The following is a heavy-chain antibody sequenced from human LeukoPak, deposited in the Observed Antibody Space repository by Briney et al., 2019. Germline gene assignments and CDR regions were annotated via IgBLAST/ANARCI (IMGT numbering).Heavy chain of an antibody. CDR3: ARDATLIVVVPAAIEGAFDI. J-gene: IGHJ3*02. V-gene: IGHV3-30*04. Sequence: GGSLRLSCTASGFTFSSYAMHWVRQAPGKGLEWVAVISYDGSNKYYADSVKGRFTISRGNSKNTLYLQMNSLRAEDTAVYYCARDATLIVVVPAAIEGAFDIWGQGTMVTVSS. CDR2: ISYDGSNK. CDR1: GFTFSSYA. D-gene: IGHD2-2*01.